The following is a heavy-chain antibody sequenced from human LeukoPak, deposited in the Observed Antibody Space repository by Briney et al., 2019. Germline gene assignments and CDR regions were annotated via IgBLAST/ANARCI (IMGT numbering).Heavy chain of an antibody. CDR3: ARVITSGWYYFDD. CDR1: GGSISSYY. J-gene: IGHJ4*02. Sequence: SETLSLTCTVSGGSISSYYWSWIRQPPGKGLEWIGYIYYSGSTNYNPSLKSRVTISVDTSKNQFSLKLSSVTAADTAVYYCARVITSGWYYFDDWGQGTLVTVSS. D-gene: IGHD6-19*01. V-gene: IGHV4-59*08. CDR2: IYYSGST.